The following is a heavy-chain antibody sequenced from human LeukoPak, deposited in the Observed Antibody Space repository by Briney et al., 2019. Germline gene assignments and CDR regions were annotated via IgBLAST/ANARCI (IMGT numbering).Heavy chain of an antibody. Sequence: GASVKVSCKASGGTFSSYAISWVRQAPGQGLEWMGRIIPILGIANYAQKFQGRVTITADKSTSTAYMELSSLRSEDTAVYYCARDRNDYGDYIIQWRRDCYGMDVWGQGTTVTVSS. CDR2: IIPILGIA. D-gene: IGHD4-17*01. CDR3: ARDRNDYGDYIIQWRRDCYGMDV. V-gene: IGHV1-69*04. J-gene: IGHJ6*02. CDR1: GGTFSSYA.